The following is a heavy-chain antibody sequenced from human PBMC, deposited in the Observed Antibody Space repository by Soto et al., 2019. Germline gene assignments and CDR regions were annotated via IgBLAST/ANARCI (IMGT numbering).Heavy chain of an antibody. J-gene: IGHJ3*02. CDR3: ARYITMVRGVIITDAFDI. CDR2: ISGSGGST. D-gene: IGHD3-10*01. Sequence: TGGSLRLSCAASGFTFSSYAMSWVRQAPGKGLEWVSAISGSGGSTYYADSVKGRFTISRDNSKNTLYLQMNSLRAEDTAVYYCARYITMVRGVIITDAFDIWGQGTMVTVSS. CDR1: GFTFSSYA. V-gene: IGHV3-23*01.